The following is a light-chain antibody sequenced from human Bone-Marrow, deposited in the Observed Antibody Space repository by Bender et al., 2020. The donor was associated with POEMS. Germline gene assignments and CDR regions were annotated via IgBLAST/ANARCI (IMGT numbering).Light chain of an antibody. V-gene: IGLV3-1*01. CDR2: EDN. CDR3: QAWDTSSVV. J-gene: IGLJ2*01. Sequence: SYGLTQPPSVSVSPGHTANITCSGDQLGDQYASWYQLKPVQSPVLVIYEDNQRPSGIPERFSGSNSGNIATLTISGTQALDEADYYCQAWDTSSVVFGGGTKLTVL. CDR1: QLGDQY.